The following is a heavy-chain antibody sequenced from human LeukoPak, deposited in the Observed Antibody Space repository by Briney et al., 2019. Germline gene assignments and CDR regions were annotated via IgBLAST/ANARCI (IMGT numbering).Heavy chain of an antibody. CDR1: GFTFTSSA. J-gene: IGHJ4*02. Sequence: SVKVSCNASGFTFTSSAVQWVRQARGQRLEWIGWIVVGSHNTNYAQKFQQRVTITRDMSTSTTYLELSSLRSEDTAVYYCAADRGYGGNSGDYWGQGTLVTVSS. CDR3: AADRGYGGNSGDY. CDR2: IVVGSHNT. D-gene: IGHD4-23*01. V-gene: IGHV1-58*01.